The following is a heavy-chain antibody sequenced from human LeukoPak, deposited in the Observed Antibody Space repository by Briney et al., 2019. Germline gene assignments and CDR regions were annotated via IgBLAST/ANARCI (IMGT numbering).Heavy chain of an antibody. CDR1: GYTLTELS. V-gene: IGHV1-24*01. CDR2: FDPEDGET. J-gene: IGHJ3*02. CDR3: ASHYYDSSGSTSVAFDI. Sequence: ASVKVSCKVSGYTLTELSMHWVRQAPGKGLEWMGGFDPEDGETIYAQKFQGRVTMTEDTSTDTAYMELSSLRSEDTAVYYCASHYYDSSGSTSVAFDIWGQGTMVTVSS. D-gene: IGHD3-22*01.